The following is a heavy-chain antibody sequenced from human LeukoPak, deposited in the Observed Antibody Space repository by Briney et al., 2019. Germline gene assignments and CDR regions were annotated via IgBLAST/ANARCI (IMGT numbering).Heavy chain of an antibody. CDR2: ISGSGGTT. J-gene: IGHJ4*02. CDR3: AKSIIVGATPPYFDY. D-gene: IGHD1-26*01. Sequence: GGSLRLSCAASGFTFSSYAMSWVRQAPGRGLEWVSVISGSGGTTYYTDSVKGRFPISRDNSKNTLYLQMNSLRAEDTAIYYCAKSIIVGATPPYFDYWGQGTLVTASS. CDR1: GFTFSSYA. V-gene: IGHV3-23*01.